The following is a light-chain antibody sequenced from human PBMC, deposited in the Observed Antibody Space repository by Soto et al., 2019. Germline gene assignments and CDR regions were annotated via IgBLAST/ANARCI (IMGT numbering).Light chain of an antibody. CDR1: QSVSSTL. Sequence: ELVLTQSPVALSLSSGERATLSCRASQSVSSTLLTWYQQKPGQAPRLLIYGVSSRATGIPDRFSGSGSGTDFTLTSSRVEPEDFAVYFCQQYGDSSWTFGQGSRVEIK. V-gene: IGKV3-20*01. CDR3: QQYGDSSWT. J-gene: IGKJ1*01. CDR2: GVS.